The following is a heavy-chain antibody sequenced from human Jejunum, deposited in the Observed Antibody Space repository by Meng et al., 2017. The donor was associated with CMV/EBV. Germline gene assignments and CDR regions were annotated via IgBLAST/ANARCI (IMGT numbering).Heavy chain of an antibody. CDR1: GFTFSNAW. Sequence: AASGFTFSNAWMVWVRQAPGKGLEWVSLISGSGGSTYYADSVKGRFTISRDNSKNTLYLQMNSLRAEDTAVYYCAKHPSGLWSGYESWGQGTLVTVSS. CDR3: AKHPSGLWSGYES. J-gene: IGHJ4*02. D-gene: IGHD3-3*01. CDR2: ISGSGGST. V-gene: IGHV3-23*01.